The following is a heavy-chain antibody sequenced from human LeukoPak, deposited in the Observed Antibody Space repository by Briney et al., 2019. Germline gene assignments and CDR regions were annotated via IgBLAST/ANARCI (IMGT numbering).Heavy chain of an antibody. V-gene: IGHV4-30-4*01. CDR2: IYYSGST. CDR3: ARVDSSGTWYFDL. CDR1: GGSISSGYYY. J-gene: IGHJ2*01. D-gene: IGHD3-22*01. Sequence: QTLSLTCTVSGGSISSGYYYWSWIRQPPGKGLEWIGYIYYSGSTYYNSSLKSRVTISVDTSKNLFSPKLSSVTAADTAVYYCARVDSSGTWYFDLWAVAPWSLSPQ.